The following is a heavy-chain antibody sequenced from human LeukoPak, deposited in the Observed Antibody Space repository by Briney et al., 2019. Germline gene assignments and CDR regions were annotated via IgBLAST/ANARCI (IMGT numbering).Heavy chain of an antibody. CDR1: GYTFTSYA. J-gene: IGHJ4*02. CDR3: ARVSQLWLRRAYYFDY. V-gene: IGHV1-3*01. D-gene: IGHD5-18*01. Sequence: ASVKVSCKASGYTFTSYAMHWVRQAPGQRLEWMGWINAGNGNTKYSQKFQGRVTITRDTSASTAYMELSSLRSEDTAVYYCARVSQLWLRRAYYFDYWGQGTLVTVSS. CDR2: INAGNGNT.